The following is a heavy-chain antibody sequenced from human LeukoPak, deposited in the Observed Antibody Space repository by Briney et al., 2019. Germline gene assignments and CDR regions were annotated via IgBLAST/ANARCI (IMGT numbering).Heavy chain of an antibody. D-gene: IGHD6-13*01. V-gene: IGHV3-23*01. CDR2: FSVNGRDT. CDR1: GFTFKNYA. CDR3: AKPGRTAAGLFDS. J-gene: IGHJ4*02. Sequence: GGSLRLSCAASGFTFKNYALSWVRQAPGKGLEWVSGFSVNGRDTYYADFVKGRFTIARDIAKNTLYLQMNSLRAEDTATYFCAKPGRTAAGLFDSWGQGTLVTVSS.